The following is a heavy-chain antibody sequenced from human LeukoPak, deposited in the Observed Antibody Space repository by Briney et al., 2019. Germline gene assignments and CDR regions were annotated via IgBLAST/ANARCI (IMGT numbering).Heavy chain of an antibody. Sequence: ASVKVSCKASGYTFTSYGISWVRQAPGQGLEWMGWISAYNGNTNYAQKLQGRVTMTTDTSTSTAYMELRSLRFDDTAVYYCARVGWSRWGITITERGFDYWGQGALVTVSS. J-gene: IGHJ4*02. CDR1: GYTFTSYG. D-gene: IGHD3-16*01. V-gene: IGHV1-18*01. CDR3: ARVGWSRWGITITERGFDY. CDR2: ISAYNGNT.